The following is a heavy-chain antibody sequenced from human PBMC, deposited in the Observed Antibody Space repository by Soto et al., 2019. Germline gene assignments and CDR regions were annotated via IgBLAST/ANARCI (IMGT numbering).Heavy chain of an antibody. Sequence: QVQLQESGPGLVKPSETLSLTCTVSGGSISRYYWSWIRQPPGKGLEWIGYMYNTGSTVYNPSFNSRVTISVHTSKTRSALKLISVTAADTAVYYCARDLWGYCGTDCYPLDVWGQGTTVTVSS. CDR1: GGSISRYY. J-gene: IGHJ6*02. CDR2: MYNTGST. D-gene: IGHD2-21*02. V-gene: IGHV4-59*01. CDR3: ARDLWGYCGTDCYPLDV.